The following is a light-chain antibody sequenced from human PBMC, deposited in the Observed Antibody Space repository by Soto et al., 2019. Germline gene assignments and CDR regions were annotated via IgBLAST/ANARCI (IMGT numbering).Light chain of an antibody. CDR2: WAS. CDR1: QSILHSHTIRNY. Sequence: DIVMNPSPDSLAVSLGERATFNCKSSQSILHSHTIRNYLAWYQQKPGQPLRLLFYWASTRASGVPDRLSASGSATDFTLTISTLQAEDVAVYHCQQYYRPPPTFGQGTRLENK. V-gene: IGKV4-1*01. CDR3: QQYYRPPPT. J-gene: IGKJ5*01.